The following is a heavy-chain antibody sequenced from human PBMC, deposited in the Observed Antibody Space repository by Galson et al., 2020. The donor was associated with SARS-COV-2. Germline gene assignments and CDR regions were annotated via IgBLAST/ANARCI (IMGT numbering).Heavy chain of an antibody. Sequence: PGGSLRLSCAASGFRFANHWMSWVRQAPGKGLQWVANIKQDGSDRYYVDSVRGRFTISSDYAKNSVYLQMNNLRVDDTAVYYCARDEDGYNDVWGQGTLVAVSS. CDR3: ARDEDGYNDV. CDR1: GFRFANHW. V-gene: IGHV3-7*01. CDR2: IKQDGSDR. D-gene: IGHD5-12*01. J-gene: IGHJ4*02.